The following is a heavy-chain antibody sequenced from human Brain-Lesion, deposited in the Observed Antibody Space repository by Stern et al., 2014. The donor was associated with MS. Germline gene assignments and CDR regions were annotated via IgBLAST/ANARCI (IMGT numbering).Heavy chain of an antibody. CDR1: GGSVGSGSYD. J-gene: IGHJ4*02. V-gene: IGHV4-61*02. D-gene: IGHD5-18*01. CDR3: ARDKEDTNMAFRYFDN. Sequence: DQLVESGPGLVKPSQTLSLTCTVSGGSVGSGSYDWSWIRQPAGKGLEWVGRIYTTGSTYYKPSLQSRVSISIVTSKHQFSFQLPSVTAADTAVYYCARDKEDTNMAFRYFDNWGQGTLVTVSS. CDR2: IYTTGST.